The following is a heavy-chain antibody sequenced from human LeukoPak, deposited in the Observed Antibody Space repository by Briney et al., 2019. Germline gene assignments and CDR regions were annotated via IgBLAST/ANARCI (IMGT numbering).Heavy chain of an antibody. CDR3: GSSHSSSWYDF. CDR1: GGSVSDSRNY. V-gene: IGHV4-39*07. Sequence: SETLSLTCTVSGGSVSDSRNYWGWIRQPPGKGLEWIGSFYHTGGTYYSPSFRSRVIISEDTSKNQFSLYFHSVTDADTAVYFCGSSHSSSWYDFWGQGTLVTVSS. J-gene: IGHJ4*02. CDR2: FYHTGGT. D-gene: IGHD6-13*01.